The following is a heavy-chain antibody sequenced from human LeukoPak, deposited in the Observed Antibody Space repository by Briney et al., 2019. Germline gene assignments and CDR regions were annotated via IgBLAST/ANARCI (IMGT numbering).Heavy chain of an antibody. CDR3: AIIPLYATDAFGI. CDR2: ISYDGSNK. J-gene: IGHJ3*02. CDR1: GFTFSSYG. V-gene: IGHV3-30*03. D-gene: IGHD2-8*01. Sequence: GGSLRLSCAASGFTFSSYGMHWVRQAPGKGLEWVAVISYDGSNKYYADSVKGRFTISRDNSKNTLYLQMNSLRAEDTAVYYCAIIPLYATDAFGIWGQGTMVTVSS.